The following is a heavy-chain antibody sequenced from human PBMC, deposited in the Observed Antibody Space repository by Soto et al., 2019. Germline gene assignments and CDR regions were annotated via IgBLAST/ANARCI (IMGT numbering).Heavy chain of an antibody. CDR3: TRVVVASEGFDP. Sequence: ASVKVSCKASGYTSTNYAMHWVRQAPGQRLEWMGWINAGNGNTKYSQKFQGRVTITRDTSASTAYMELSSLRSEDTAVYYCTRVVVASEGFDPWGQGTLVTVSS. D-gene: IGHD2-2*01. J-gene: IGHJ5*02. V-gene: IGHV1-3*01. CDR2: INAGNGNT. CDR1: GYTSTNYA.